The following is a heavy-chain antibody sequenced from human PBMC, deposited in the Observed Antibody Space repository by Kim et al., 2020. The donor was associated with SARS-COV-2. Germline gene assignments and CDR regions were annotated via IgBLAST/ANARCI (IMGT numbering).Heavy chain of an antibody. J-gene: IGHJ1*01. CDR3: AKASDTFCGGDCSAEYF. Sequence: GGSLRLSCAVSGFTFGTNGMSWVRQAPGKGLEWVSAISGDGDSANYADSVRGRFTISRDSSKNTVYLQMNSLRVEDTAVYYCAKASDTFCGGDCSAEYF. CDR1: GFTFGTNG. CDR2: ISGDGDSA. V-gene: IGHV3-23*01. D-gene: IGHD2-21*02.